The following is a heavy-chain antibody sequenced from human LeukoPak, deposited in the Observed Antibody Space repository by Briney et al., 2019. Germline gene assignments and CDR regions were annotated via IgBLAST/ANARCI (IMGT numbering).Heavy chain of an antibody. CDR1: GFTVSVNY. Sequence: GGSLRLSCAAFGFTVSVNYMSWVRQAPGKGLECVSVIYSGGNTYYADSVKGRFTISRDNSKNTLCLQMNSLRAEDTAVYYCARKTDSGGQGDYWGPGTLVTVSS. CDR2: IYSGGNT. V-gene: IGHV3-66*01. CDR3: ARKTDSGGQGDY. D-gene: IGHD3-22*01. J-gene: IGHJ4*02.